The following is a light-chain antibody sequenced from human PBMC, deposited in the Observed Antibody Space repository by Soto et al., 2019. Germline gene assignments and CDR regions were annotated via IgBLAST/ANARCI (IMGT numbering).Light chain of an antibody. CDR2: EAS. J-gene: IGKJ1*01. V-gene: IGKV1-5*03. Sequence: IRMTQSPSTQSASVGDRFTITCRASQSIGNWLAWYQQKPGRAPKFLIYEASSLESGVPSRFSGSGSGTEFTLTISGLQPDDFATYYCQQYKSYPLTFGQGTKGDIK. CDR3: QQYKSYPLT. CDR1: QSIGNW.